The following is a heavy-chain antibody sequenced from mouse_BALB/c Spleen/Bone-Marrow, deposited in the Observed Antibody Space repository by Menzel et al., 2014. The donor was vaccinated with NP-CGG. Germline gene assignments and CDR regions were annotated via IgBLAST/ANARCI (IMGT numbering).Heavy chain of an antibody. Sequence: EVQLQQSGAELVKPGASVKLSCTVSGFNIRDTYMHWVKQRPEQGLEWNGRIDPANGNTKYDPKFQGKATITADTPSNTAYLQLSSLTSEDTAVYYCASATTATFYAMDYWGQGTSVTVSS. CDR3: ASATTATFYAMDY. J-gene: IGHJ4*01. V-gene: IGHV14-3*02. D-gene: IGHD1-2*01. CDR2: IDPANGNT. CDR1: GFNIRDTY.